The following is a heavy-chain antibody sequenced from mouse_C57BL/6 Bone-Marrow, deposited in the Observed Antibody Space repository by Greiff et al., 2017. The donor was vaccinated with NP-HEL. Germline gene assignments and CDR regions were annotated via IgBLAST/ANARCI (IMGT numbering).Heavy chain of an antibody. V-gene: IGHV5-16*01. D-gene: IGHD2-4*01. CDR3: AREGGLRRRTYAMDY. J-gene: IGHJ4*01. CDR1: GFTFSDYY. CDR2: INYDGSST. Sequence: EVKLVESEGGLVQPGSSMKLSCTTSGFTFSDYYMAWVRQVLEKGLDWVANINYDGSSTYYLDSLKSRFIISRDNAKNILYLQMSSLKSEDTATYYCAREGGLRRRTYAMDYWGQGTSVTVSS.